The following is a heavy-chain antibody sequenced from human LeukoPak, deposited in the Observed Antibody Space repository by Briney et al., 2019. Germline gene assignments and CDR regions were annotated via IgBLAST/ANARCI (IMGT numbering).Heavy chain of an antibody. D-gene: IGHD5-18*01. J-gene: IGHJ6*02. Sequence: ASVKVSCKASGYTFTSYDINWVRQATGQGLEWMGWMNPNSGNTGYAQKFQGRVTMTRNTSISTAYMELSSLRFEDTAVYYCARGLGELWLPVPTRPYGMDVWGQGTTVTVSS. V-gene: IGHV1-8*01. CDR2: MNPNSGNT. CDR3: ARGLGELWLPVPTRPYGMDV. CDR1: GYTFTSYD.